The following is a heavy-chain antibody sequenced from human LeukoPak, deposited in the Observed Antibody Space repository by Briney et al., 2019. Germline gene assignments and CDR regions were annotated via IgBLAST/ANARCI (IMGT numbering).Heavy chain of an antibody. J-gene: IGHJ4*02. D-gene: IGHD1-26*01. CDR3: ARVGSALGADDFDY. CDR1: GGTFSSYA. Sequence: SVKVSCKASGGTFSSYAISWVRQAPGQGLEWMGGIIPIFGTANYAQKFQGRVTITTDESTSTAYMELSSLRSEDTAVYSCARVGSALGADDFDYWGQGTLVTVSS. V-gene: IGHV1-69*05. CDR2: IIPIFGTA.